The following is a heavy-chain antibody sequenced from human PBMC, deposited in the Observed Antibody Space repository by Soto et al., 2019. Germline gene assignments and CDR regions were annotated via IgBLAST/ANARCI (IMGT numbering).Heavy chain of an antibody. D-gene: IGHD3-16*01. CDR2: ISGSGGST. V-gene: IGHV3-23*01. Sequence: EVQLLESGGGLVQPGGSLRLSCAASGFTFSSYAMSWVRQAPGKGLEWVSAISGSGGSTYYADSVKGRFTISRDNSKNTGYLQMNSVRAEGTAVYYCAKTPRDGPEGGGNWFDPWGQGTLVTVSS. CDR3: AKTPRDGPEGGGNWFDP. CDR1: GFTFSSYA. J-gene: IGHJ5*02.